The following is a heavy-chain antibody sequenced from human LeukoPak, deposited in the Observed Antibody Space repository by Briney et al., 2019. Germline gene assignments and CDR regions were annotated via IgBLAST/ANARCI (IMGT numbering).Heavy chain of an antibody. V-gene: IGHV4-61*02. CDR3: ARDHSTPSAGYMDV. CDR2: IYSSGTT. CDR1: GGSISSGETSDSYY. J-gene: IGHJ6*03. Sequence: PSQTLSLTCTVSGGSISSGETSDSYYWTWIRQPAGKGLEWIGRIYSSGTTNYNPSFKSRVTIAADTSRNQFSLWLSSVTDADTAVYYCARDHSTPSAGYMDVWGKGTTVTVSS. D-gene: IGHD2-15*01.